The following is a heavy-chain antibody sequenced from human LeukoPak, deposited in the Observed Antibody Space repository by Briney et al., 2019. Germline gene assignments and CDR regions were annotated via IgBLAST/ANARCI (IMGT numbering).Heavy chain of an antibody. CDR1: GGSISSSGYY. J-gene: IGHJ5*02. Sequence: PSETLSLTCTVSGGSISSSGYYWGWIRQPPGKGLEWIGIIYYSGSTNYNPSLKSRVTISVDTSKNQFSLTLRSVTAADTAVYYCERYSSASGWFDPWGQGTLVTVSS. CDR3: ERYSSASGWFDP. CDR2: IYYSGST. V-gene: IGHV4-39*01. D-gene: IGHD6-6*01.